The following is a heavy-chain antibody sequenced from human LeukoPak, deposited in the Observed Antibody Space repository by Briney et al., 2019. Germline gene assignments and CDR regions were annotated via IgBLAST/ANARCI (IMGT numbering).Heavy chain of an antibody. J-gene: IGHJ6*02. Sequence: GGSLRLSCAASGFTFSSYSMNWVRQAPGKGLEWVSYISSSSSTIYYADSVKGRFTISRDNAKNSLYLQMNSLRAEDTAVYYCAKFPRYCSGGSCYPYFYGMDVWGQGTTVTVSS. CDR1: GFTFSSYS. D-gene: IGHD2-15*01. CDR3: AKFPRYCSGGSCYPYFYGMDV. V-gene: IGHV3-48*01. CDR2: ISSSSSTI.